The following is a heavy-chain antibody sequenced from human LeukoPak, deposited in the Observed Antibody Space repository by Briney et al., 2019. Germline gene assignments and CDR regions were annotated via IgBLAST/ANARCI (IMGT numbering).Heavy chain of an antibody. Sequence: SETLSLTCAVSGYSISSGYYWGWIRQPPGKGLEWIGSIYPSGSTYYNPSLKSRVTISEDTSKNQFSLKLSSVTAADTAVYYCARVRDDYVWGSYPPWYFDYWGQGTLVTVSS. CDR2: IYPSGST. CDR1: GYSISSGYY. J-gene: IGHJ4*02. V-gene: IGHV4-38-2*01. D-gene: IGHD3-16*02. CDR3: ARVRDDYVWGSYPPWYFDY.